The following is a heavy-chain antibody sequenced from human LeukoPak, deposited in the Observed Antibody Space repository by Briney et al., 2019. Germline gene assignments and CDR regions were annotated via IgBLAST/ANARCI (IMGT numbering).Heavy chain of an antibody. Sequence: PSETLSLTCAVYGGSFSGYYWSWIRQPPGKGLEWIGEINHSGSTNYNPSLKSRVTISVDTSKNQFSLKLSSVTAADTAVYYCARAHLITIFGVVITTSHPFDYWGQGTLVTVSS. CDR1: GGSFSGYY. CDR3: ARAHLITIFGVVITTSHPFDY. CDR2: INHSGST. J-gene: IGHJ4*02. D-gene: IGHD3-3*01. V-gene: IGHV4-34*01.